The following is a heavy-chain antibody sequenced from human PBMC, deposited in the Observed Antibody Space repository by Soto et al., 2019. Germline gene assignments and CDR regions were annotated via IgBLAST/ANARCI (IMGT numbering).Heavy chain of an antibody. CDR1: GYTFTSYA. J-gene: IGHJ4*02. CDR2: INAGNGNT. Sequence: GASVKVSCKASGYTFTSYAMHWVRQAPGQRLEWMGWINAGNGNTKYPQKFQGRVTITRDTSASTAYMELSSLRSEDTAVYYCARDGTHYSSSWHQFDYWGQGTLVTVSS. D-gene: IGHD6-13*01. V-gene: IGHV1-3*01. CDR3: ARDGTHYSSSWHQFDY.